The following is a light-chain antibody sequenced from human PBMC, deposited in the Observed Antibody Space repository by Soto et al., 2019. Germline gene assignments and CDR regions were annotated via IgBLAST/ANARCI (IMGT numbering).Light chain of an antibody. CDR2: AAS. Sequence: DLQMTQSPSSLSASVGDRVTITCRARQSISSYLNWYQQKPGKAPKLLIYAASSLQSGVPSRFSGSGSGTDFTLTISSLQPEDFATYYCQQSYSTPITFGQGTRLEIK. CDR3: QQSYSTPIT. CDR1: QSISSY. V-gene: IGKV1-39*01. J-gene: IGKJ5*01.